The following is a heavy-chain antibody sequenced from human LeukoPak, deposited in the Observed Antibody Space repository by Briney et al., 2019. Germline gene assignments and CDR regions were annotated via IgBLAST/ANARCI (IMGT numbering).Heavy chain of an antibody. Sequence: PGGSLRLSCAASGFTFRSSAMSWVRQAPGKGLEWVSAISGSGGSTYYADSVKGRFTISRDNSKNTLYLQMNSLRAEDTAVYYCAKAGGIQLCSPEGDYWGQGTLVTVSS. V-gene: IGHV3-23*01. J-gene: IGHJ4*02. CDR2: ISGSGGST. D-gene: IGHD5-18*01. CDR1: GFTFRSSA. CDR3: AKAGGIQLCSPEGDY.